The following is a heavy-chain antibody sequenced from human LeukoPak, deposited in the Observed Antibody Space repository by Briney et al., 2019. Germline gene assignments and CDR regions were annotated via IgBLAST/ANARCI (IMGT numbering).Heavy chain of an antibody. J-gene: IGHJ4*02. CDR1: GGSISSSSYY. Sequence: PSETLSLTCTVSGGSISSSSYYWSWIRQPPGKGLEWIGYIYYSGSTNYNPSLKSRVTISVDTSKNQFSLKLSSVTAADTAVYYCARETGGYCSSTSCYQIDYWGQGTLVTVSS. V-gene: IGHV4-61*01. CDR3: ARETGGYCSSTSCYQIDY. CDR2: IYYSGST. D-gene: IGHD2-2*01.